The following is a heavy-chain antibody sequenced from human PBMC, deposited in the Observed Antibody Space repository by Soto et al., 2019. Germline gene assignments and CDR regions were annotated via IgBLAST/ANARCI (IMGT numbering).Heavy chain of an antibody. J-gene: IGHJ5*02. CDR3: TRDASRDSSARGWFDP. V-gene: IGHV3-21*01. Sequence: GGSLRLSCAASGFTFRSFTMNWVRQAPWKGLEWVSTISSNSAYIYYTDALRGRFTISRDNAKNSLHLQMNSLRAEDTAVYYCTRDASRDSSARGWFDPWGPGPLVTVSS. D-gene: IGHD6-13*01. CDR2: ISSNSAYI. CDR1: GFTFRSFT.